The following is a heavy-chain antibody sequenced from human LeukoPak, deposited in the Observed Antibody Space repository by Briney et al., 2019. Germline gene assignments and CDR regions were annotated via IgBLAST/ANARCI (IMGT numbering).Heavy chain of an antibody. CDR3: ARGQSTTVTDDWFDP. CDR2: IYYSGST. J-gene: IGHJ5*02. D-gene: IGHD4-17*01. CDR1: GGSISSGDYY. Sequence: SQTLSLTCTVSGGSISSGDYYWSWIRQPPGKGLEWIGYIYYSGSTNYNPSLKSRVTISVDTSKNQFSLKLSSVTAADTAVYYCARGQSTTVTDDWFDPWGQGTLVTVSS. V-gene: IGHV4-61*08.